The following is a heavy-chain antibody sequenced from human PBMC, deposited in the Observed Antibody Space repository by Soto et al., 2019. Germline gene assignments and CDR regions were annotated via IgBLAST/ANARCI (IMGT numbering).Heavy chain of an antibody. CDR3: ARSRVLLWFGELLYAGMDV. J-gene: IGHJ6*02. CDR1: GYTFTSYY. Sequence: GASVKVSFKASGYTFTSYYMHWLRQAPGQGLEWMGIINPSGGSTSYAQKFQGRVTMTRDTSTSTVYMELSSLRSEDTAVYYCARSRVLLWFGELLYAGMDVWGQGTTVTVSS. D-gene: IGHD3-10*01. CDR2: INPSGGST. V-gene: IGHV1-46*01.